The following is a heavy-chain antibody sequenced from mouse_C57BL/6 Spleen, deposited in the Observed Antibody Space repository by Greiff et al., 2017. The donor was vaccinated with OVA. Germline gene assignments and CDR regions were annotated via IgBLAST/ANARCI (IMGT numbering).Heavy chain of an antibody. Sequence: VQLQQPGAELVKPGASVKLSCKASGYTFTSYWMHWVKQRPGQGLEWIGMIHPNSGSTNYNEKFKSKATLTVDKSSSTAYMQLSSLTSEDSAVYDCARQDYSNPYYFDYWGQGTTLTVSS. CDR1: GYTFTSYW. J-gene: IGHJ2*01. D-gene: IGHD2-5*01. V-gene: IGHV1-64*01. CDR2: IHPNSGST. CDR3: ARQDYSNPYYFDY.